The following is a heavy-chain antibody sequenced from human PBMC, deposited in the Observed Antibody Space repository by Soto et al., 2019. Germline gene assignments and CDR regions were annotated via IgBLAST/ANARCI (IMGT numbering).Heavy chain of an antibody. CDR1: GLTFSTFW. V-gene: IGHV3-7*03. J-gene: IGHJ6*02. CDR2: IQRDGSET. Sequence: GGSLRLSCAASGLTFSTFWMTWVRQAPGKGLEWAAHIQRDGSETYYVDSVKGRFTISRDNARNSLYLQMNSLRAEDTAVYFCARGHKGLEVWGQGTTVTVSS. CDR3: ARGHKGLEV.